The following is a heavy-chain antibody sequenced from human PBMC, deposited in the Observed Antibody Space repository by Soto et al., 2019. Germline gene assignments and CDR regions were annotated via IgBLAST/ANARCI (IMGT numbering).Heavy chain of an antibody. CDR2: IWFDGSNK. Sequence: QEQLVQSGGGVVQPGRSLRLSCAASASIFSGYGMHWVRQAPGKGLECVAVIWFDGSNKYYADSVKGRFTISRDNSNNMLYLQMDSLRVEGTGVYYCARDGIGGTVFRGFCDYWGQGTLVTVSS. CDR1: ASIFSGYG. CDR3: ARDGIGGTVFRGFCDY. J-gene: IGHJ4*02. D-gene: IGHD1-7*01. V-gene: IGHV3-33*01.